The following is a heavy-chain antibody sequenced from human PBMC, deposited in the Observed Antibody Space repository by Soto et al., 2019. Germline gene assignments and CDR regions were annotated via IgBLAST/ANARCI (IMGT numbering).Heavy chain of an antibody. Sequence: GGSLRLSCAASGFTFSSYAMSWVRQAPGKGLEWVSAISGSGGSTYYGDSVKGRFTISRDNSKNTLYLQMNSLRAEDTAVYYCARAPNDVLLWFGEPFYYYGMDVWGQGTTVTVSS. CDR1: GFTFSSYA. D-gene: IGHD3-10*01. J-gene: IGHJ6*02. CDR2: ISGSGGST. CDR3: ARAPNDVLLWFGEPFYYYGMDV. V-gene: IGHV3-23*01.